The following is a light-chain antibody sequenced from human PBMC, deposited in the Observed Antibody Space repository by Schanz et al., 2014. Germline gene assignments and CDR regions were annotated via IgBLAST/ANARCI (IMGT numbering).Light chain of an antibody. Sequence: QSALTQPRSVSGSPGQSVTISCTGTSSDVGGYNYVSWYRQHPGKAPKLMIYDVSKRPSGVPDRFSGSKSGNTASLTISGLRAEEEDDYYCCSYAGAFWVFGGGTKLTVL. V-gene: IGLV2-11*01. CDR2: DVS. CDR1: SSDVGGYNY. CDR3: CSYAGAFWV. J-gene: IGLJ3*02.